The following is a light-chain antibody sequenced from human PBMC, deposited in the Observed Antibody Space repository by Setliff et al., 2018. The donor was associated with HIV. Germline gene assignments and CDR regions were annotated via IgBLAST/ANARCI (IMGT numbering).Light chain of an antibody. CDR1: NIGSKS. J-gene: IGLJ1*01. CDR2: DDN. Sequence: SYELTQPPSVSVAPGKTARITCGGNNIGSKSVHWYQQKPGQAPVLVVYDDNDRPSGIPERFSGSNSGYTATLTISRVEAGDEADYYCQVWDSSSDHHVFGTGTKVTVL. V-gene: IGLV3-21*03. CDR3: QVWDSSSDHHV.